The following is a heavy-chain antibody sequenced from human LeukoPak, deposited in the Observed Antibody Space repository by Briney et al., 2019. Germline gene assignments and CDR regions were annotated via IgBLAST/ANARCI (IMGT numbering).Heavy chain of an antibody. V-gene: IGHV3-33*01. J-gene: IGHJ5*01. CDR1: GFTFSSYG. CDR2: IWYDGSNK. Sequence: GGSLRLSCAASGFTFSSYGMHWVRQASGKGLEWVAVIWYDGSNKYYADSVKGRFTISRDNSKNTLYLQMNSLRAEDTAVYYCARDQHCSGGSCYFFDCWGQGTLVTVSS. D-gene: IGHD2-15*01. CDR3: ARDQHCSGGSCYFFDC.